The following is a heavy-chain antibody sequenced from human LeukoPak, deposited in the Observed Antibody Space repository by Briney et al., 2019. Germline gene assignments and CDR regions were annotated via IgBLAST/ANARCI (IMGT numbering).Heavy chain of an antibody. D-gene: IGHD3-10*01. CDR3: ARGGVRGVTGPDY. CDR2: INPNSGGT. J-gene: IGHJ4*02. CDR1: GYTFTGYY. V-gene: IGHV1-2*02. Sequence: ASVKLSCKASGYTFTGYYMHWVRQAPGQGLEWMGWINPNSGGTNYAQKFQGRVTMTRDTSISTAYMELSRLRSDDTAVYYCARGGVRGVTGPDYWGQGTLVTVSS.